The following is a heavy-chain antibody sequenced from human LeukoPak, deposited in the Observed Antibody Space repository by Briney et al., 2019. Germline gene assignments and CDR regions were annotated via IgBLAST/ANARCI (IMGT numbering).Heavy chain of an antibody. D-gene: IGHD3-10*01. CDR3: AKVLWTSAYYYGSGTPGGYFDY. J-gene: IGHJ4*02. CDR2: IKEDGSEK. Sequence: GGSLRLSCAASGFIFTDYWMYWVRQAPGRGLAWVANIKEDGSEKNYVDSVKGRFTISRDNAKNSVYLQMNSLRAEDTAVYYCAKVLWTSAYYYGSGTPGGYFDYWGQGTLVTVSS. V-gene: IGHV3-7*01. CDR1: GFIFTDYW.